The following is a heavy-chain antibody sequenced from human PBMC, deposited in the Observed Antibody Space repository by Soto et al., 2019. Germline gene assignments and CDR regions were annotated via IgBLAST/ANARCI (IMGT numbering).Heavy chain of an antibody. CDR3: ARVLWFGVPGGYYYGMDV. V-gene: IGHV3-11*05. CDR2: ISSSSSYT. CDR1: GFTFSDYY. D-gene: IGHD3-10*01. Sequence: GGSLRLSCAASGFTFSDYYMSWIRQAPGKGLEWVSYISSSSSYTNYADSVKGRFTISRDNAKISLYLQMNSLRAEDTAVYYCARVLWFGVPGGYYYGMDVWGQGTTVTVSS. J-gene: IGHJ6*02.